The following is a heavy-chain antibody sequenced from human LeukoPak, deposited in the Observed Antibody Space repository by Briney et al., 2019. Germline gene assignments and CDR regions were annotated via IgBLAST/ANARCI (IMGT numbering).Heavy chain of an antibody. CDR3: TRQSSSWYDDY. V-gene: IGHV3-49*03. D-gene: IGHD6-13*01. Sequence: SLRLSCTASGFTFGDCAMSWFRQAPGKGLEWVGFIRSKAYGGTTEYAASVKGRFTISRDDSKSIAYLQMNSLKTEDTAVYYCTRQSSSWYDDYWGQGTLVTVPS. CDR2: IRSKAYGGTT. J-gene: IGHJ4*02. CDR1: GFTFGDCA.